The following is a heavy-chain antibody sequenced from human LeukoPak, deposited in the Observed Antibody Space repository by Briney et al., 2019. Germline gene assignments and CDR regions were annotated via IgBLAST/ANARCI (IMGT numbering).Heavy chain of an antibody. D-gene: IGHD6-13*01. CDR1: GDTFTNYD. J-gene: IGHJ6*02. V-gene: IGHV1-8*01. Sequence: ASVRVSCKASGDTFTNYDINWGRQATGEGGEWMGWRNANSGRTGFAQKFQGRLTITADTSISTAYMELSSLPSDDTAVYYCARGPVSTHGMDVWGQGTTVTVSS. CDR3: ARGPVSTHGMDV. CDR2: RNANSGRT.